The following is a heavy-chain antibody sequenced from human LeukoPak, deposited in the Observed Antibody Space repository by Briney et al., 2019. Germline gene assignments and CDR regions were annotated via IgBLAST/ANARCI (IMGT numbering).Heavy chain of an antibody. Sequence: GGSLRLSCAASGFTFSDYYMSWIRQAPGKGLEWVSYISSSGSNIYYADSVKGRFTISRDNAKNSLYLQMNSLRAEDTAVYYCARGLGYSYGPPRYYYYYYMDVWGKGTTVTVSS. J-gene: IGHJ6*03. CDR1: GFTFSDYY. CDR3: ARGLGYSYGPPRYYYYYYMDV. D-gene: IGHD5-18*01. CDR2: ISSSGSNI. V-gene: IGHV3-11*04.